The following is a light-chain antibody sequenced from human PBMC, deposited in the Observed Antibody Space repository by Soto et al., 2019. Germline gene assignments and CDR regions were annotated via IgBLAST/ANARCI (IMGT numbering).Light chain of an antibody. CDR3: QQTYNLPRT. CDR1: LTIGHS. Sequence: IKKTQSPSSLSASVGDRVTITCRASLTIGHSLSWFQQKAGKPPTLLIYGASALQRGVPARFSGSGSGTEFTLTINKMQREDFATYYCQQTYNLPRTFGQRTKVDIK. V-gene: IGKV1-39*01. J-gene: IGKJ1*01. CDR2: GAS.